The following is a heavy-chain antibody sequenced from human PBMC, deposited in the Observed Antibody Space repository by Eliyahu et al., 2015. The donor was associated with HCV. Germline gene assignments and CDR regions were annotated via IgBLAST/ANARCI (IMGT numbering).Heavy chain of an antibody. CDR2: IYWDGEE. Sequence: QFTLKESGPALVKATQTLTVSCTFSGFSLTTSGVGVGWIRQPPGKAPEWLALIYWDGEERYSPSLKDRLTVTXDSSKXQXILTLTNVDPGDTATYYCTHAITGAWLYHYSTLDVWGQGXTVTVSX. CDR1: GFSLTTSGVG. J-gene: IGHJ6*01. D-gene: IGHD1-14*01. V-gene: IGHV2-5*02. CDR3: THAITGAWLYHYSTLDV.